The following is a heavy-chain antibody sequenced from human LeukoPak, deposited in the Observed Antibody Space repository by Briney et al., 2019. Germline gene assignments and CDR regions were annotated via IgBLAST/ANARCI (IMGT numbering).Heavy chain of an antibody. Sequence: GGSLRLSCAASGFTFSSYAMGWVRQAPGKGLEWVSTFSGSAGSTFYADSVKGRFTISRDNSKNTLYLQMNSLRAEDTAVYYCAKGSVAIHHTFGSWGQGALVTVSS. CDR3: AKGSVAIHHTFGS. D-gene: IGHD4-23*01. V-gene: IGHV3-23*01. CDR1: GFTFSSYA. J-gene: IGHJ4*02. CDR2: FSGSAGST.